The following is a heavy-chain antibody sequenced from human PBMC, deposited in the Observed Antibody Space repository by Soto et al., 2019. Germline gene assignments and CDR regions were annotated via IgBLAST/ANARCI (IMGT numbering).Heavy chain of an antibody. V-gene: IGHV4-61*08. J-gene: IGHJ4*02. CDR1: GGSIDSGDYY. CDR3: TRVGGYYGDYPNFDY. CDR2: VYYSGST. D-gene: IGHD4-17*01. Sequence: SETLSLTCTVSGGSIDSGDYYWSWIRQPPGKGLEWIGYVYYSGSTNYNPSLKSRVIMSVASSKNQVSLRLNSMTAADTAVYYCTRVGGYYGDYPNFDYWGQGALVTVSS.